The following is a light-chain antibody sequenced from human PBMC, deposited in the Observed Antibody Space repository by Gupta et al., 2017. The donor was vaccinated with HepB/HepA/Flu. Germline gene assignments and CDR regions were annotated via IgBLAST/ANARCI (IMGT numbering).Light chain of an antibody. CDR3: AAWEDSLNGHV. J-gene: IGLJ1*01. Sequence: QSVLTQPPSASGTPGHRVTISCSGSSSNIGSNTVNWYQQLPGTAPKLLIYRNNQRPSGVPDRFSGSKSGTSASLAISGLQSEDEADYYCAAWEDSLNGHVFGTGTKVTVL. CDR1: SSNIGSNT. CDR2: RNN. V-gene: IGLV1-44*01.